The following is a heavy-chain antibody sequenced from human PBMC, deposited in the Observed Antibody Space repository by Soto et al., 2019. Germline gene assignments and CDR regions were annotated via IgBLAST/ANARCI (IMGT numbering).Heavy chain of an antibody. CDR1: GVSISSYW. CDR3: APCISVGGGG. D-gene: IGHD3-16*01. CDR2: INSNGSST. J-gene: IGHJ4*02. V-gene: IGHV3-74*01. Sequence: GGSLRLSCAASGVSISSYWLHWVRQAPGGGLVWVSRINSNGSSTRYADSVRGRFTITGDNAKNTLYLQMNKIRAEDTALYYSAPCISVGGGGWGQGTLVTVSS.